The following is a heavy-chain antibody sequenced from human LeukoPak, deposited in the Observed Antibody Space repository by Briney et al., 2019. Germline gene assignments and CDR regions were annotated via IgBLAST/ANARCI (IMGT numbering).Heavy chain of an antibody. J-gene: IGHJ4*02. CDR2: INHSGST. V-gene: IGHV4-34*01. CDR1: GGSFSGYY. CDR3: ARGLGRTTLSSY. D-gene: IGHD4-17*01. Sequence: SETLSLTCAVYGGSFSGYYWSWIRQPPGKGLEWIGEINHSGSTNYNPSLKSRVTISVDTSKNQFSLKLSSVTAVDTAVYYCARGLGRTTLSSYWGQGTLVTVSS.